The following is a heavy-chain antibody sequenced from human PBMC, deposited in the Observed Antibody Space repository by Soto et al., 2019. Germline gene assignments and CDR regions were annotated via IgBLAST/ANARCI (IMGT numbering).Heavy chain of an antibody. CDR2: IIPILGIA. D-gene: IGHD6-13*01. CDR3: ARIAAACTRPYFQH. CDR1: GGTFSRYT. Sequence: QVQLVQSGAEVKKPGSSVKVSCKASGGTFSRYTISWVRQAPGQGLEWMGRIIPILGIANYAQKFQGRVTITADKSTSTAYMELSSLRSEDTAVYYCARIAAACTRPYFQHWGQGTLVTVSS. J-gene: IGHJ1*01. V-gene: IGHV1-69*02.